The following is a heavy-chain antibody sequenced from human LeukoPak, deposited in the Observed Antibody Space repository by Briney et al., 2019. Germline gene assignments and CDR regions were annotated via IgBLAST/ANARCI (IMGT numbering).Heavy chain of an antibody. J-gene: IGHJ4*02. Sequence: GGSLRLSCAASGFTFNSYSMHWVRQAPGKGLEWVTAISDDETYKFYADSVKGRFTISRDNSKNSLYLQMNSLRVEDTAVYYCAKDTALYYYDSSGYYYFDYWGQGSLVTVSS. CDR1: GFTFNSYS. CDR2: ISDDETYK. D-gene: IGHD3-22*01. CDR3: AKDTALYYYDSSGYYYFDY. V-gene: IGHV3-30-3*01.